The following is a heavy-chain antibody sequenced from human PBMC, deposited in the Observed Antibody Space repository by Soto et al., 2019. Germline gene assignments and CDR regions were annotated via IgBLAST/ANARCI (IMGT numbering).Heavy chain of an antibody. V-gene: IGHV3-21*01. D-gene: IGHD6-6*01. Sequence: GGSLRLSCAASGFTFSSYSMNWVRQAPGKGLEWVSSISSSSSYIYYADSVKGRFTISRDNAKNSLYLQMNSLRAEDTAVYYCARERGGDSSSSTDAFDIWGQGTMVTVSS. CDR3: ARERGGDSSSSTDAFDI. CDR1: GFTFSSYS. CDR2: ISSSSSYI. J-gene: IGHJ3*02.